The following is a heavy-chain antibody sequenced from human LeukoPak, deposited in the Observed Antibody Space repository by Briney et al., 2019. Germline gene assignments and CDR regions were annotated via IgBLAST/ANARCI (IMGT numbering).Heavy chain of an antibody. Sequence: GGSLRLSCAASGFTFSSYATTWIRQAPGKGLDWVSAIGNSGGSTYYADSVKGRFTISRDNSKNTLYLQMSSLRAEDTAVYYCAKGLYYYAMDVWGQGTAVTVSS. CDR3: AKGLYYYAMDV. CDR1: GFTFSSYA. V-gene: IGHV3-23*01. CDR2: IGNSGGST. J-gene: IGHJ6*02.